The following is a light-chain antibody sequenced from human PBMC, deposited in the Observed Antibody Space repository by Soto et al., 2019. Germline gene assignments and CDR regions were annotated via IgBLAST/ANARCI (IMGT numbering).Light chain of an antibody. J-gene: IGKJ5*01. CDR1: RSVDTD. V-gene: IGKV3-11*01. Sequence: EILMTQSPATLSVPPGDGATVSCSASRSVDTDLAWYQQKPGQAPRLLVFATSARATGVPDRFSASGSGTDFTLNISRLEPGDFAVYYCQQRSSWPLITFGQGTRLEIK. CDR2: ATS. CDR3: QQRSSWPLIT.